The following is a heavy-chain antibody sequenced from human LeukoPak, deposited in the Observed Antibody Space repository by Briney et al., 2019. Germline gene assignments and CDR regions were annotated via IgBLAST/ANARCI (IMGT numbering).Heavy chain of an antibody. V-gene: IGHV3-11*04. Sequence: GGSLRLSCVVSGFSFSDSYMTWIRQTPGKGLEWLAYISGSSSDIYYADSVKGRFTISRDNSKNTLYLQMNSLRAEDTAVYYCAKRRDYFDYWGQGTLVTVSS. CDR3: AKRRDYFDY. CDR2: ISGSSSDI. CDR1: GFSFSDSY. D-gene: IGHD5-24*01. J-gene: IGHJ4*02.